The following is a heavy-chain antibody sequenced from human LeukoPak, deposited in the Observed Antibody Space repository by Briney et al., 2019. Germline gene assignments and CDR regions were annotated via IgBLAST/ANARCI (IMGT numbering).Heavy chain of an antibody. CDR2: IKQDGSEK. D-gene: IGHD6-19*01. V-gene: IGHV3-7*01. CDR1: GFTFSSYW. J-gene: IGHJ6*03. CDR3: ARYSSGWYAAYYYYMDV. Sequence: GGSLRLSCAASGFTFSSYWMSWVRQAPGKGLEWVANIKQDGSEKNYVDSVKGRFTISRDNAKNSLYLQMNSLRAEDTAVYYCARYSSGWYAAYYYYMDVWGKGTTVTVSS.